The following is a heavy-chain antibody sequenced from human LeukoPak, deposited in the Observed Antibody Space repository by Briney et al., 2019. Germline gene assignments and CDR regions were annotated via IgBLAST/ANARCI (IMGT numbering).Heavy chain of an antibody. CDR2: ISSNGGST. J-gene: IGHJ1*01. CDR3: ARGPAGDYYDSSGYSEPKYFQH. Sequence: GGSLRLSCAASGFTFNKYAMHWVRQAPGKGLEYVSAISSNGGSTYYANSVKGRFTISRDNSKNKLYLQMGSLRAEDMAVYYCARGPAGDYYDSSGYSEPKYFQHWGQGTLVTVSS. CDR1: GFTFNKYA. D-gene: IGHD3-22*01. V-gene: IGHV3-64*01.